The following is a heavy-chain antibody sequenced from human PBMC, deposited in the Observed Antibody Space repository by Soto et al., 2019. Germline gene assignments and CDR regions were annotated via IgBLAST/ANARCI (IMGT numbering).Heavy chain of an antibody. Sequence: GGSLRLSCAASEFTFSDYYMDWVRQAPGKGLEWVGRSRNRANGYTTEYAASVKGRFIVSRDDSRNSLFLQMNSLKAEDTAVYFCARHISGSTGTYWGQGTLVTVSS. CDR2: SRNRANGYTT. CDR1: EFTFSDYY. D-gene: IGHD1-26*01. V-gene: IGHV3-72*01. CDR3: ARHISGSTGTY. J-gene: IGHJ4*02.